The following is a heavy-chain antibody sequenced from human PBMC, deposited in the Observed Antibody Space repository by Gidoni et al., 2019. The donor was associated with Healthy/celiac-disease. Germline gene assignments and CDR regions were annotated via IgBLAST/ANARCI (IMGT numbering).Heavy chain of an antibody. CDR1: GDSVSSNSAA. V-gene: IGHV6-1*01. Sequence: QVQLQQSGPGLVKPSQTLSLTCAISGDSVSSNSAAWNWIRQSPSRGLEWLGRTYYRSKWYNDYAVSVKSRITINPDTSKNQFSLQLNSVTPEDTAVYYCARGNIYYDSKTRLYFDYWGQGTLVTVSS. J-gene: IGHJ4*02. D-gene: IGHD3-22*01. CDR2: TYYRSKWYN. CDR3: ARGNIYYDSKTRLYFDY.